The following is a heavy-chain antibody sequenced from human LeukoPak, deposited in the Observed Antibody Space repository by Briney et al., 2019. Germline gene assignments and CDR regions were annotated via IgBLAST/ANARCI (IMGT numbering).Heavy chain of an antibody. D-gene: IGHD3-3*01. Sequence: SETLSLTCTVSGGSISSDYWSWIRQPAGKGLEGIGRIYTSGSTNYNPSLKSRVTMSVDTSKNQFSLRLSPVTAADTAVYYCARHGPLYDIWSAQFYFDYWGQGTLVTVSS. J-gene: IGHJ4*02. CDR2: IYTSGST. V-gene: IGHV4-4*07. CDR3: ARHGPLYDIWSAQFYFDY. CDR1: GGSISSDY.